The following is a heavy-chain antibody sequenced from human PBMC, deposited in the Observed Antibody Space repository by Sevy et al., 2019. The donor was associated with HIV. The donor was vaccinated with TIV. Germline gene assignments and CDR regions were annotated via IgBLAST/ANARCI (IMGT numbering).Heavy chain of an antibody. V-gene: IGHV3-74*01. CDR2: INSDGRST. Sequence: GGSLRLSCTASGFTFSIFWMHWVRQAPGKGLVWVSHINSDGRSTTYADSVKGRFTISRDNAKKTLYLQMNSLRDEDTAVYFCARDKIYGMDVWGQGTTVTVSS. J-gene: IGHJ6*02. CDR1: GFTFSIFW. CDR3: ARDKIYGMDV.